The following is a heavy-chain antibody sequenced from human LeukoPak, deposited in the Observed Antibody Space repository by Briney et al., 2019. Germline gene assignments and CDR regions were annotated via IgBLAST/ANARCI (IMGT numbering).Heavy chain of an antibody. Sequence: PSETLSLTCTVSGYSISSGYYWTWIRQPPGKGLELVGFIYYSGSTKYNPSLKSRVTISAATSKTQFSLRLSYATAADTAVYYCARIRRPHWYLDLWGRGTLVTVSS. J-gene: IGHJ2*01. CDR2: IYYSGST. V-gene: IGHV4-30-4*08. CDR1: GYSISSGYY. D-gene: IGHD3-3*01. CDR3: ARIRRPHWYLDL.